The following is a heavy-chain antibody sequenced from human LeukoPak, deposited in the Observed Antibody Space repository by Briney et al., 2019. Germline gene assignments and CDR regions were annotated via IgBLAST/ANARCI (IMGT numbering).Heavy chain of an antibody. CDR3: AIHISANTGYFDS. CDR1: GGSISSAAYY. J-gene: IGHJ4*02. CDR2: IYYNGDS. Sequence: SETLSLTCTVSGGSISSAAYYWGWIRQSPGKGLEWVGSIYYNGDSYYNPSITSRVAIFVDTSRGQFSLDLYYVTAADTALYYCAIHISANTGYFDSRGQGTLVTVSS. V-gene: IGHV4-39*01.